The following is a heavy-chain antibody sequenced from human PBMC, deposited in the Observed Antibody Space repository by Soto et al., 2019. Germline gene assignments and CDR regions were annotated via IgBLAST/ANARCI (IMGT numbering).Heavy chain of an antibody. CDR1: GFTFSNYE. CDR2: ISSSGYTR. CDR3: ARAPNWVIDD. D-gene: IGHD7-27*01. V-gene: IGHV3-48*03. Sequence: EVQLVESGGGLVQPGGSLRLSCAASGFTFSNYEMNWVRQAPGRGLEWLSYISSSGYTRYYSDSVKGRFTISRDNAKNSLYLQMNSLRAEDTAVYYCARAPNWVIDDWGQGTLVTVSS. J-gene: IGHJ4*02.